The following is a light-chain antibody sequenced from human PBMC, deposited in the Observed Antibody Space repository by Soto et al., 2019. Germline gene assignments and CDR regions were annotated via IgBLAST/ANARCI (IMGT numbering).Light chain of an antibody. CDR1: QDIGNF. J-gene: IGKJ1*01. CDR3: QHRT. V-gene: IGKV1-27*01. CDR2: AAS. Sequence: DIQMTQSPSSLSAFVGDRVTITCRASQDIGNFLAWYQQKPGKVPKLLIYAASTLQSGVPSRFSGSGSGTEFTLTISSLQPDDFATYYCQHRTFGQGTKVDIK.